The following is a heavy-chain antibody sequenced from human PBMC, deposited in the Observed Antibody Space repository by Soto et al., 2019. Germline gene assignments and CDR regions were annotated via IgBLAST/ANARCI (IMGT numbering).Heavy chain of an antibody. Sequence: ASVKVSCKASGYTFTSYAMHWVRQAPGQRLEWMGWINAGNGNTKYSQKFQGRVTITRDTSASTAYMELSSLRSEDTAVYYCARVEYIVVPYYYYYGMDVWGQGTKVTVSS. CDR2: INAGNGNT. V-gene: IGHV1-3*01. D-gene: IGHD2-2*01. CDR3: ARVEYIVVPYYYYYGMDV. CDR1: GYTFTSYA. J-gene: IGHJ6*02.